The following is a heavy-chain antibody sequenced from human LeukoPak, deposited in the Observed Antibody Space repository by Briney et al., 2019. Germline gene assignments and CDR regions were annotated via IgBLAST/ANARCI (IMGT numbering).Heavy chain of an antibody. CDR2: ISWNSANV. CDR3: AKASGDCRSSSCPPDY. Sequence: GGSLRLSCAASGFTFSSYAMHWVRQAPGKGLEWVSGISWNSANVGYADSVKGRVTISRDNAKNSLFLQMNSLSVEDTAFYYCAKASGDCRSSSCPPDYWGQGALVTVSS. CDR1: GFTFSSYA. V-gene: IGHV3-9*01. D-gene: IGHD2-2*01. J-gene: IGHJ4*02.